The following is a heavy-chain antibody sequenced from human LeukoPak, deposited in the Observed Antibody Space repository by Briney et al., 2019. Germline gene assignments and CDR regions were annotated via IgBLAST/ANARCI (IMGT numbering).Heavy chain of an antibody. CDR2: ISVSNGNT. D-gene: IGHD3-3*01. CDR3: AREFRTYYDFWSGYHIFDY. J-gene: IGHJ4*02. CDR1: GYTFNSHA. Sequence: ASVKVSCKASGYTFNSHAISWVRQAPGQGLEWMGWISVSNGNTNYAQKLQGRVAMTTETSTNTAYMELRSLTSDDTAVYYCAREFRTYYDFWSGYHIFDYWGQGTLVTISS. V-gene: IGHV1-18*01.